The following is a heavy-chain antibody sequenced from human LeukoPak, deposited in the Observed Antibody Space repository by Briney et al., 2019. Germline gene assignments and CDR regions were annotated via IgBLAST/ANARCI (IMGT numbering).Heavy chain of an antibody. J-gene: IGHJ4*02. Sequence: GRSLRLSCAASGFTFSSYWMHWVRQAPGKGLVWVSRINSDGSSTSYADSVKGRFTISRDNAKNTLYLQMNSLRAEDTAVYYCARVVLDYYDSSGYHDYWGRGTLVTVSS. CDR2: INSDGSST. CDR3: ARVVLDYYDSSGYHDY. D-gene: IGHD3-22*01. CDR1: GFTFSSYW. V-gene: IGHV3-74*01.